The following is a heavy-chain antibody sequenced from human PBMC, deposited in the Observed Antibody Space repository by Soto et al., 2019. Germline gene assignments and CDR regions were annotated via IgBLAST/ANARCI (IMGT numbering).Heavy chain of an antibody. J-gene: IGHJ4*02. D-gene: IGHD5-12*01. CDR3: ASGYSGYEPFDS. CDR2: MNPNSGNT. V-gene: IGHV1-8*01. Sequence: QVQLVQSGAEVKKPGASVKVSCKASGDTFTSYDINWVRQATGQGLEWMGWMNPNSGNTGYAQKFLGRVTMTRNTSISTAYMELPSLKSEDTAVYFCASGYSGYEPFDSWGQGTLVTVSS. CDR1: GDTFTSYD.